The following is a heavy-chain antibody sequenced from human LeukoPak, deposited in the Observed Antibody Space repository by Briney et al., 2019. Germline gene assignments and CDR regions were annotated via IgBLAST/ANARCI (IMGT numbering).Heavy chain of an antibody. V-gene: IGHV3-30*04. CDR3: ARDILTGYSTPNFDY. Sequence: GGSLRLSCAAPGFTFSTYTMHWVRQAPGKGLEWVAFISYDGSNKFYADSVKGRFTISRDNSKNRLYLQMSSLRGEDTAIYYCARDILTGYSTPNFDYWGQGTLVTVSS. J-gene: IGHJ4*02. D-gene: IGHD3-9*01. CDR2: ISYDGSNK. CDR1: GFTFSTYT.